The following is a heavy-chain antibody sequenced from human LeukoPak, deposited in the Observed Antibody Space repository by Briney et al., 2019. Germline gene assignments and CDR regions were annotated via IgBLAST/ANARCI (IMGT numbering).Heavy chain of an antibody. J-gene: IGHJ4*02. CDR1: GGSFSGYY. V-gene: IGHV4-34*01. CDR2: INHSGST. D-gene: IGHD3-3*01. Sequence: SETLSLTCAVYGGSFSGYYWSWIRQPPGKGLEWIGEINHSGSTNYNPSLKSRVTISVDTSKNQFSLKLSSVTAADTAVYYCARGYFLGWPLDYWGQGTLVTVSS. CDR3: ARGYFLGWPLDY.